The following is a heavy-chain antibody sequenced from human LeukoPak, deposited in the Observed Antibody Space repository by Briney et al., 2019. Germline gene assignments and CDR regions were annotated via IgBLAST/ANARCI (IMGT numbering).Heavy chain of an antibody. CDR1: GFTFTTYG. CDR2: ISGSGDST. J-gene: IGHJ4*02. D-gene: IGHD6-13*01. V-gene: IGHV3-23*01. Sequence: PGGSLRLSCAASGFTFTTYGMAWVRQAPGKGLEWVSVISGSGDSTYYADSVKGRFTTSRDNSKNTVYLQMNSLRPEDTAVYYCAKDRSSSNWYYFDYWGQGTLVTVSS. CDR3: AKDRSSSNWYYFDY.